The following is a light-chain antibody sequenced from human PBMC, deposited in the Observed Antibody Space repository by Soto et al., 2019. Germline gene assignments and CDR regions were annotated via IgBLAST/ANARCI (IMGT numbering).Light chain of an antibody. J-gene: IGKJ2*01. CDR2: SAS. Sequence: EIVLTQSPGTLSLSPGERATLSCKTSQTVTNNYLAWYQQKFGQAPRLLIYSASSRANGIPDRFSGSGSGTDFTLTISRLEPEDFAVYYCQHYGTSSRYTFGQGTKLEL. CDR3: QHYGTSSRYT. V-gene: IGKV3-20*01. CDR1: QTVTNNY.